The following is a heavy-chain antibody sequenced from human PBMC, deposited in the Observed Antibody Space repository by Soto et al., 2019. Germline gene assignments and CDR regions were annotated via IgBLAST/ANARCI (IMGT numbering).Heavy chain of an antibody. CDR1: GFTFNNYW. CDR2: INQDGSQT. V-gene: IGHV3-7*05. J-gene: IGHJ4*02. Sequence: EVQLEESGGGLVQPGGSLRLACKTPGFTFNNYWMSWLRQAPGKGLEWVANINQDGSQTDYMDSVKGRFTLSRDNAKTSLYLQMNRLRVEDTAVYYCARVSRSHDTEYWGQGTLVTVSS. CDR3: ARVSRSHDTEY. D-gene: IGHD5-18*01.